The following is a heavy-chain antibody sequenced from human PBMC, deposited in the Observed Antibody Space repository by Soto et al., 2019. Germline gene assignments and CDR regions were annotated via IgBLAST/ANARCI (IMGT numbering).Heavy chain of an antibody. J-gene: IGHJ6*02. CDR2: ISGSGSRT. V-gene: IGHV3-23*01. CDR1: GFPFPSYW. Sequence: GGSLRLSCAAPGFPFPSYWMHWVPPSPGKGLVWVSAISGSGSRTYYADSVKGRFTISRDNSKNTLYLQMNSLRAEDTAVYYCANPGIAAPHYGMDVWGQGTTVTSP. CDR3: ANPGIAAPHYGMDV. D-gene: IGHD6-13*01.